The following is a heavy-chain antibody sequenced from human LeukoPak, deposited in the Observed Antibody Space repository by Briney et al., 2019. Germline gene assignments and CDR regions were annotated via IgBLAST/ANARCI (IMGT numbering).Heavy chain of an antibody. CDR2: IIPIFGTA. D-gene: IGHD3-9*01. V-gene: IGHV1-69*13. CDR1: GGTFSSYA. CDR3: ARNGYYDSLAGYFDY. J-gene: IGHJ4*02. Sequence: SVKVSCKASGGTFSSYAISWVRQAPAQGVEWMGGIIPIFGTANSAQKFQGRVTITAAGSTSTAYRKLSSLRSGAPAGYYCARNGYYDSLAGYFDYWGQGTLVTVSS.